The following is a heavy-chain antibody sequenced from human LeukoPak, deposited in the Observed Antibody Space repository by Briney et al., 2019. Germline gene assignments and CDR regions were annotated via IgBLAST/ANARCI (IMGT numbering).Heavy chain of an antibody. CDR3: ARGGDFRSSPRLMVGFDP. CDR2: IIPIFGTA. CDR1: GGTFSSYA. J-gene: IGHJ5*02. Sequence: ASVKVSCKASGGTFSSYAISWVRRAPGQGLEWMGGIIPIFGTANYAQKFQGRVTITADESTSTAYMELSSLRSEDTAVYYCARGGDFRSSPRLMVGFDPWGQGTLVTVSS. V-gene: IGHV1-69*13. D-gene: IGHD2-8*01.